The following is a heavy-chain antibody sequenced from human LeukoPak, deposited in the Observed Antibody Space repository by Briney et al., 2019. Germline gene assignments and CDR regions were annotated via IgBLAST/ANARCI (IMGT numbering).Heavy chain of an antibody. CDR3: ARGSTVVTPDSNYFDY. CDR2: IKQDGSEK. D-gene: IGHD4-23*01. J-gene: IGHJ4*02. V-gene: IGHV3-7*01. Sequence: GGSLRLSCAASGFTFSSYWMGWVRQAPGKGLEWVANIKQDGSEKYYVDSVKGRFTISRDNAKNSLYLQMNSLRAEDTAVYYCARGSTVVTPDSNYFDYWGQGTLVTVSS. CDR1: GFTFSSYW.